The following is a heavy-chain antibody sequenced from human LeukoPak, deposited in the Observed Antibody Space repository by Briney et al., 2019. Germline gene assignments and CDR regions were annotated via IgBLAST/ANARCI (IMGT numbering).Heavy chain of an antibody. CDR3: AKDEKIFWYSSGWSGVDY. CDR1: GFTFSSYA. J-gene: IGHJ4*02. Sequence: RPGGSLRLSCAASGFTFSSYAMSWVRQAPGKGLEWVSAISGSGGSTYYADSVKGRFTISRDNSKNTLYLQMNSLRAEDTAAYYCAKDEKIFWYSSGWSGVDYWGQGTLVTVSS. CDR2: ISGSGGST. D-gene: IGHD6-19*01. V-gene: IGHV3-23*01.